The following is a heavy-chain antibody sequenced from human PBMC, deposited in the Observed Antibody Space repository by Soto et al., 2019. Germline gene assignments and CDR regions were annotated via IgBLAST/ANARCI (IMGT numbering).Heavy chain of an antibody. CDR3: ARSPEGDGYTPDY. CDR2: IYYSGST. Sequence: QVQLQESGPGLVKPSETLSLTCTVSGGSISSYYWSWIRQPPGKGLEWIGYIYYSGSTNYNPSLKSRVTISVDTSKNQFSLKLSSVTAADTAVYYCARSPEGDGYTPDYWGQGTLVTVSS. D-gene: IGHD5-12*01. CDR1: GGSISSYY. J-gene: IGHJ4*02. V-gene: IGHV4-59*01.